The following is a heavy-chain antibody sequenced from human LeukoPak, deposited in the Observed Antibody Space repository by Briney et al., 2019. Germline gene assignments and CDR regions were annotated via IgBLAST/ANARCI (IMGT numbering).Heavy chain of an antibody. CDR3: ARVHYYGSGSYPFDY. CDR2: ISSSGSTI. J-gene: IGHJ4*02. CDR1: GFTFSSYE. D-gene: IGHD3-10*01. V-gene: IGHV3-48*03. Sequence: PGGSLRLSCAASGFTFSSYEMNWVRQAPGKGLEWVSYISSSGSTIYYADSVKGRFTISRDNAKNSLYLQMNSLRAEDTAVYYCARVHYYGSGSYPFDYWGQGTLVTVSS.